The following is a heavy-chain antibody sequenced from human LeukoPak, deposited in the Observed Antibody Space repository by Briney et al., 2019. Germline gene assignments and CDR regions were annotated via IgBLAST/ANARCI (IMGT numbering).Heavy chain of an antibody. J-gene: IGHJ4*02. CDR2: IKQDGGEK. D-gene: IGHD3-3*01. CDR1: GFTFSSYW. V-gene: IGHV3-7*01. CDR3: ARDLWGYDFWSGYYTGIY. Sequence: PGGSLRLSCAASGFTFSSYWMSWVRQAPGKGLEWVASIKQDGGEKYYVDSVKGRFTISRDNAKKSMFLRMNSLRAEDTAVYYCARDLWGYDFWSGYYTGIYWGQGILVTVSS.